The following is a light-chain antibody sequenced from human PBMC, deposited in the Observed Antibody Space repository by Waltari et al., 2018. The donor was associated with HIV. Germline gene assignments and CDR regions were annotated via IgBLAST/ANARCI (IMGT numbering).Light chain of an antibody. CDR2: EVN. Sequence: QSALTQPPSASGSRGQSVTISCTGTSSDVGAYNYVSWYQQYPGMAPKLCSYEVNKPPAGVPDRFSGSKSGNTASLTVSGLQAEDEADFYCSSYAGSGVVFGGGTKLTVL. CDR1: SSDVGAYNY. J-gene: IGLJ2*01. V-gene: IGLV2-8*01. CDR3: SSYAGSGVV.